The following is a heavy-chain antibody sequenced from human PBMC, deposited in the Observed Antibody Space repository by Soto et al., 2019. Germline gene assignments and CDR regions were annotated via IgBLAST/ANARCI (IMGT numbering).Heavy chain of an antibody. V-gene: IGHV4-39*01. CDR2: IYYTGST. Sequence: QLQLQESGPGLVKPSETLSLTCTVSGGSISSSSYYWDWIRQPPGKGLEWIGSIYYTGSTFYNPSLKSRVTISEDTSNNQFSLKLSSVTAADTAAYYCARHHRTWAQQADFDYWGQGTLVTVSS. J-gene: IGHJ4*02. CDR1: GGSISSSSYY. CDR3: ARHHRTWAQQADFDY. D-gene: IGHD6-13*01.